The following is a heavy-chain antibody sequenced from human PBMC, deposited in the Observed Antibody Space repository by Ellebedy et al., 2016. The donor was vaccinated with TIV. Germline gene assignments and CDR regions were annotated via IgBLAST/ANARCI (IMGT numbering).Heavy chain of an antibody. D-gene: IGHD2-21*01. CDR2: INPSGGST. CDR3: ARDLRTAGIVD. J-gene: IGHJ4*02. CDR1: GYTFTGYY. V-gene: IGHV1-46*04. Sequence: AASVKVSCKASGYTFTGYYMHWVRQAPGQGLEWMGWINPSGGSTTYAQKLQGRVTMTRDTSTSTVYMELSSLRSEDTAVYYCARDLRTAGIVDWGQGTLVTVSS.